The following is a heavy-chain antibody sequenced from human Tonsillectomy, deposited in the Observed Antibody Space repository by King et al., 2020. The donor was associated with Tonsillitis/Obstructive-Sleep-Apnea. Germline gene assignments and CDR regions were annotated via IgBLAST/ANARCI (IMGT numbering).Heavy chain of an antibody. V-gene: IGHV3-23*04. J-gene: IGHJ6*02. CDR3: AKEREDIVVVPAAVYYYGLDV. CDR1: GFTFSSYA. D-gene: IGHD2-2*01. CDR2: ISGSGGST. Sequence: VQLVESGGGLVQPGGSLRLSCAASGFTFSSYAMSWVRQAPGKGLEWVSGISGSGGSTYYADSVKGRFTISRDNSKNTLYLQMNGLRAEDTAVYYCAKEREDIVVVPAAVYYYGLDVWGQGTTVTVSS.